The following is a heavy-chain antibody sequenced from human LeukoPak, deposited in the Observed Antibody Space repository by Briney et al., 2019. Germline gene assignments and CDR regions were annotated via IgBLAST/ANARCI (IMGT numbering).Heavy chain of an antibody. CDR1: GLTFSSYW. V-gene: IGHV3-7*01. Sequence: GGSLRLSCAISGLTFSSYWMTWVRQARGKGREVVANIKQDGSEKYYVDSVKGRFTISRDNAKNSLYLQMSSLRVEDTAVYYCARVGCTTTSCLANWGQGTLVTVSS. J-gene: IGHJ4*02. D-gene: IGHD2-2*01. CDR2: IKQDGSEK. CDR3: ARVGCTTTSCLAN.